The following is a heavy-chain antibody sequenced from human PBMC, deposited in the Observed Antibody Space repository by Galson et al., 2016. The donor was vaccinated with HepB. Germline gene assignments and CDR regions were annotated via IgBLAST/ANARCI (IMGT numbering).Heavy chain of an antibody. CDR3: AHKAAKAAGSKWFDA. V-gene: IGHV2-5*02. J-gene: IGHJ5*02. Sequence: PALVNLTQTLTLTCTFSGFSLPASGAGVGWIRQPPGKALEWLALIYWDDDKSYSPSLKRRLTITKDTSKKQVVLTMTNMDPGDTATYYWAHKAAKAAGSKWFDAWGQGTLVTVSS. CDR1: GFSLPASGAG. D-gene: IGHD6-25*01. CDR2: IYWDDDK.